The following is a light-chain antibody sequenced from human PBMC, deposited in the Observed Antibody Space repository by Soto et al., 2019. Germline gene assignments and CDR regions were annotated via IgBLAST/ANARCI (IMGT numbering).Light chain of an antibody. CDR2: GAS. CDR1: QSVSSN. CDR3: QQRSIRPLMYT. V-gene: IGKV3-11*01. Sequence: EIVLTQSPGTLSLSPGERATLSCRASQSVSSNLAWYQQKPGQAPRLLIYGASTRATGIPARFSGSGSGTDFTLTISSLEPEDFAVYYCQQRSIRPLMYTFGQGTKVDI. J-gene: IGKJ2*01.